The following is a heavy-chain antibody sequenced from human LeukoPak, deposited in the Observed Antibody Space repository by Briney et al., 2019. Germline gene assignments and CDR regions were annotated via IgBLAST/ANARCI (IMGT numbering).Heavy chain of an antibody. CDR3: ARGYDYVWGSYRNAAIGY. D-gene: IGHD3-16*02. J-gene: IGHJ4*02. CDR2: INPSGGST. V-gene: IGHV1-46*01. CDR1: GYTFTGYY. Sequence: ASVKVSCKASGYTFTGYYMHWVRQAPGQGLEWMGIINPSGGSTSYAQKFQGRVTMTRDTSTSTVYMELSSLRSEDTAVYYCARGYDYVWGSYRNAAIGYWGQGTLVTVSS.